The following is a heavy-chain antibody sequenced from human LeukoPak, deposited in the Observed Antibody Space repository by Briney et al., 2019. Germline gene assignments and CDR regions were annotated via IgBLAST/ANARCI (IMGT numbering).Heavy chain of an antibody. CDR1: GYTFTSYD. Sequence: ASVKVSCKASGYTFTSYDINWVRQATGQGLEWMGWMNPNSGNTGYAQKFQGRVTMTRNTSISTAYMELSSLRSEDTAVDYCARAYSGYDYYYYYYMDVWGKGTTVTVSS. D-gene: IGHD5-12*01. J-gene: IGHJ6*03. V-gene: IGHV1-8*01. CDR3: ARAYSGYDYYYYYYMDV. CDR2: MNPNSGNT.